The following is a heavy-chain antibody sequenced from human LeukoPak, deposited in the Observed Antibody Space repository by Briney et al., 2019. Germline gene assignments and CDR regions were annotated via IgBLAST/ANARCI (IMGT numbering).Heavy chain of an antibody. D-gene: IGHD3-9*01. J-gene: IGHJ3*02. Sequence: ASVKVSCKASGYTFTDYYMHWVRQAPGQGLEWMGRINPNSGNTNFAQKFQGRVTMTRDTAISTAYMELSRLRSDDTAVYYCATVRLNYDILTGYYRYDAFDIWGQGTMVTVSS. V-gene: IGHV1-2*02. CDR3: ATVRLNYDILTGYYRYDAFDI. CDR2: INPNSGNT. CDR1: GYTFTDYY.